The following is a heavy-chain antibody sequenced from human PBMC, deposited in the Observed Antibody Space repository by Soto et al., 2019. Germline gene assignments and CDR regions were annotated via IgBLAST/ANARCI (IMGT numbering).Heavy chain of an antibody. CDR2: IYYSGST. CDR3: ARDRYYYDSSGYYSPLYYYYGMDV. CDR1: GGSISSYY. D-gene: IGHD3-22*01. Sequence: SETLSLTCTVSGGSISSYYWSWIRQPPGKGLEWIGYIYYSGSTNYNPSLKSRVTISVDTSKNQFSLKLSSVTAVDTAVYYCARDRYYYDSSGYYSPLYYYYGMDVWGQGTTVTVSS. J-gene: IGHJ6*02. V-gene: IGHV4-59*01.